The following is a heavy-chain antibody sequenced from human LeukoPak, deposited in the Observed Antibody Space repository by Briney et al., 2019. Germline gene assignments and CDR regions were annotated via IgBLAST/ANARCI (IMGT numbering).Heavy chain of an antibody. J-gene: IGHJ2*01. D-gene: IGHD2-15*01. CDR2: IYYSGST. V-gene: IGHV4-59*01. CDR1: GGSISSYY. CDR3: ARGQRTCSGGSCYSYWYFDL. Sequence: KSSETLSLTCTVSGGSISSYYWSWIRQPPGKGLEWIGYIYYSGSTNYNPSLKSRVTTSVDTSKNQFSLKLSSVTAADTAVYYCARGQRTCSGGSCYSYWYFDLWGRGTLVTVSS.